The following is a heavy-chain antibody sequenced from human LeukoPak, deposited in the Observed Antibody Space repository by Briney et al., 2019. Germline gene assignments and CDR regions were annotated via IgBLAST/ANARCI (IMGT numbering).Heavy chain of an antibody. D-gene: IGHD5-18*01. V-gene: IGHV5-51*01. Sequence: GESRKISFKGSGYSFTNYWIGWVRQMPGKGLEWMGIIYPGDSDTRYSPSFQGQVTISADKSISTAYLQWSSLKASDTAMYYCARLVDTSMARFDYWGQGTPVTVSS. CDR3: ARLVDTSMARFDY. CDR2: IYPGDSDT. CDR1: GYSFTNYW. J-gene: IGHJ4*02.